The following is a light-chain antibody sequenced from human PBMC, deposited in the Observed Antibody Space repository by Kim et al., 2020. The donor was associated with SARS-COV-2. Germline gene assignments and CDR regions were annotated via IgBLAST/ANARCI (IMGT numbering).Light chain of an antibody. Sequence: AVGQTVRITCPGDSLRSYYASWYQQKPGQAPVLVIYGKNNRPSGIPDRFSGSSSGNTASLTITGAQAEDEADYYCNSRDSSGNHLVFGGGTQLTVL. CDR1: SLRSYY. CDR3: NSRDSSGNHLV. CDR2: GKN. V-gene: IGLV3-19*01. J-gene: IGLJ2*01.